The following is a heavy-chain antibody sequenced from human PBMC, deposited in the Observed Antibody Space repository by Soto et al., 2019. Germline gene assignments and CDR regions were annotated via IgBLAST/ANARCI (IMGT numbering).Heavy chain of an antibody. V-gene: IGHV1-8*01. D-gene: IGHD6-13*01. Sequence: ASVKVSCKASGYTFTSYDINWVRQATGQGLEWMGWMNPNSGNTGYAQKFQGRVTMTRNTSISTAYMELSSPRSEDTAVYYCARSGAAASGMDVWGQGTTVTVSS. CDR3: ARSGAAASGMDV. J-gene: IGHJ6*02. CDR1: GYTFTSYD. CDR2: MNPNSGNT.